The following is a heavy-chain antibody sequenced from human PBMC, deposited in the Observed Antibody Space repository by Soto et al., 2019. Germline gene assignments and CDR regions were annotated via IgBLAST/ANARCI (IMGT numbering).Heavy chain of an antibody. CDR1: GYDFTAYD. V-gene: IGHV1-8*02. Sequence: ASVKVSCKVSGYDFTAYDINWVRQASGQGLEWMRWMNPINGATGTARRFQGRVSLSRNTATGTAYLELTSLRSDDTAVYYCGRGPSPRAPAGGTPYYYAMDVWGQGTTVTVSS. D-gene: IGHD6-13*01. CDR2: MNPINGAT. CDR3: GRGPSPRAPAGGTPYYYAMDV. J-gene: IGHJ6*02.